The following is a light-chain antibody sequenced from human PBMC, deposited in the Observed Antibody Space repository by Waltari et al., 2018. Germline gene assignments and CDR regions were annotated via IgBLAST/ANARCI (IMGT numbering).Light chain of an antibody. CDR2: DVS. CDR3: SSYTSSSTKV. CDR1: SSDVGGDTY. Sequence: HSALTQPASVSGSPGQSITISCTGTSSDVGGDTYVPWYQQHTGKAPKLMIDDVSKRPSGVSNRFSGSKSGNTASLNISGLQAEDEADYYCSSYTSSSTKVFGGGTKLTVL. J-gene: IGLJ2*01. V-gene: IGLV2-14*01.